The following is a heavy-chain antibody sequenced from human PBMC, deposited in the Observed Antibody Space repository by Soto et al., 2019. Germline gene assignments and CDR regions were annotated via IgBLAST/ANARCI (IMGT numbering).Heavy chain of an antibody. CDR2: IGTAGDT. CDR1: GFTFSSYD. D-gene: IGHD2-8*01. CDR3: AKGAGVYAIRYFDY. J-gene: IGHJ4*02. Sequence: GGSLRLSCAASGFTFSSYDMHWVRQATGKGLEWVSAIGTAGDTYYPGSVKGRFTISRENAKNSLYLQMNSLRAEDTAVYYCAKGAGVYAIRYFDYWGQGTLVTVSS. V-gene: IGHV3-13*01.